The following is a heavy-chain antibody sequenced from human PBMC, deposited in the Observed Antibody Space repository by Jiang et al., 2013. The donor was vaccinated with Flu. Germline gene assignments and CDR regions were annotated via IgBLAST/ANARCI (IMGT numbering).Heavy chain of an antibody. D-gene: IGHD3-9*01. CDR2: TYYRSKWYN. Sequence: TCAISGDSVSSYSAAWNWIRQSPSRGLEWLGRTYYRSKWYNDYAGSVKSRITINPDTSKNQFSLQLNSVTPEDTAVYYCARGAHILTGYYNYYYFDLWGRGTLVTVSS. CDR1: GDSVSSYSAA. CDR3: ARGAHILTGYYNYYYFDL. J-gene: IGHJ2*01. V-gene: IGHV6-1*01.